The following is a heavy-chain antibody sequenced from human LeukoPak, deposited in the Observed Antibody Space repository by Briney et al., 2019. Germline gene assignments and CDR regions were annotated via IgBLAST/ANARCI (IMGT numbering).Heavy chain of an antibody. CDR2: INPGGSSI. Sequence: GGSLILSCAASRFTFSSYWMHWVRQVPGKGLVWVARINPGGSSITYADSVKGRFTISRDNAKNTLYLQMDSLRAEDTGVYYCARSNQADDYWGQGTLVTVSS. J-gene: IGHJ4*02. CDR3: ARSNQADDY. D-gene: IGHD1-14*01. CDR1: RFTFSSYW. V-gene: IGHV3-74*01.